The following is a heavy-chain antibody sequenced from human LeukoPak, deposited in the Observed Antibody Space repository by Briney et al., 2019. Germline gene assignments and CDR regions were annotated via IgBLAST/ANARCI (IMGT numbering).Heavy chain of an antibody. V-gene: IGHV4-39*07. J-gene: IGHJ4*02. CDR3: ARTGYSGSYYYFDF. CDR2: VYYSGST. CDR1: GGSISSRSYY. D-gene: IGHD1-26*01. Sequence: RPSETLSLTCTVSGGSISSRSYYWGWIRQPPGKGLEWIGSVYYSGSTYYNPSLKSRVTISVDTSKNQFSLKLTSVTAADTAVYYCARTGYSGSYYYFDFWGQGTLVTVSS.